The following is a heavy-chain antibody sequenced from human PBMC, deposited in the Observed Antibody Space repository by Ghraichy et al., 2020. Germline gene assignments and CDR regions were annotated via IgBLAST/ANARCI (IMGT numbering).Heavy chain of an antibody. CDR3: ARGEKRITIFGVVKREVDY. Sequence: GGSLRLSCAASGFTFSSYSMNWVRQAPGKGLEWVSYISSSSSTIYYADSVKGRFTISRDNAKNSLYLQMNSLRDEDTAVYYCARGEKRITIFGVVKREVDYWGQGTLVTVSS. D-gene: IGHD3-3*01. J-gene: IGHJ4*02. V-gene: IGHV3-48*02. CDR1: GFTFSSYS. CDR2: ISSSSSTI.